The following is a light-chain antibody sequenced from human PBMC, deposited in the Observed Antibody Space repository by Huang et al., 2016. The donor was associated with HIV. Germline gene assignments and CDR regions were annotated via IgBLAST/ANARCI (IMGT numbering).Light chain of an antibody. CDR3: QQYDTSPWT. Sequence: EIALTQSPGTLSLSPGERATLSCRASQSVTRSSVAWYQQPPGQPPRLLIYGASSRATGIPDRFSGSGSGTDFTLTISGLEPEDFAVYYCQQYDTSPWTFGQGTKVEIK. CDR2: GAS. V-gene: IGKV3-20*01. J-gene: IGKJ1*01. CDR1: QSVTRSS.